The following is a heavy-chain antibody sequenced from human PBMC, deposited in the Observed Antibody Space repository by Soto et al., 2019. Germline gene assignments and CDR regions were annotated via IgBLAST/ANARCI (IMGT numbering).Heavy chain of an antibody. J-gene: IGHJ4*02. Sequence: GGSLRLSCAASGFTFSSNSMNWVRQAPGKGLEWVSSISGSSDYIHYADSVKGRFTISRDNAKNSLYLQMNSLRAEDTAVYYCARLGYWSTISCLFSDSWGQGTLVTVSS. D-gene: IGHD2-2*01. CDR3: ARLGYWSTISCLFSDS. CDR1: GFTFSSNS. V-gene: IGHV3-21*01. CDR2: ISGSSDYI.